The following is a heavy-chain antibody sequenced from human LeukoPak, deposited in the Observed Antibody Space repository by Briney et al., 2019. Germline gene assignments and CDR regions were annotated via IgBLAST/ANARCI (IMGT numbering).Heavy chain of an antibody. CDR1: GFTFNRYG. D-gene: IGHD2-2*01. CDR2: IRYDESTK. CDR3: AREDCSSTSCHFTFDY. Sequence: GGSLRLSCAASGFTFNRYGMHWVRQAPGKGLEWVAFIRYDESTKYYADSVKGRFTVSRDNSKNTLYLQMNSLTADDTAVYYCAREDCSSTSCHFTFDYWGQGTLVTVSS. J-gene: IGHJ4*02. V-gene: IGHV3-30*02.